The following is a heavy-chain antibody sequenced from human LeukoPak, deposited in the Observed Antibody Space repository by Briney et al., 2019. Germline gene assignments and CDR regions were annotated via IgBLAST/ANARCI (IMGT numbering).Heavy chain of an antibody. D-gene: IGHD1-26*01. CDR3: AKDVGKWESLHFFDY. CDR2: IYYSGST. J-gene: IGHJ4*02. CDR1: GGSISSGGYY. Sequence: TPSETLSLTCTVSGGSISSGGYYWSWIRQHPGKGLEWIGYIYYSGSTYYNPSLKSRVTISVDTSKNQFSLRLSSVTAADTAVYYCAKDVGKWESLHFFDYWGQGTLVTVSS. V-gene: IGHV4-31*03.